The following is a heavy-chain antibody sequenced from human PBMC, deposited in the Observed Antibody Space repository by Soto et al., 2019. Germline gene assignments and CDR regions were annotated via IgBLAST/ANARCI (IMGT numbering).Heavy chain of an antibody. V-gene: IGHV1-69*13. Sequence: ASVKVSSKASGGTFSSYAISWVRQAPGQGREWMGGIIPIFGTANCAQKFQGRVTITADESTSTAYMELSSLRSEDTAVYYCASLAGYCSSTSCYRVAAAGTPAFDIWGQGTMVTVSS. CDR3: ASLAGYCSSTSCYRVAAAGTPAFDI. CDR2: IIPIFGTA. J-gene: IGHJ3*02. D-gene: IGHD2-2*02. CDR1: GGTFSSYA.